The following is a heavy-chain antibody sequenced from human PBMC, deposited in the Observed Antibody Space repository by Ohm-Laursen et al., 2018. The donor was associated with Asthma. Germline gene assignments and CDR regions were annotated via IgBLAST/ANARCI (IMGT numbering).Heavy chain of an antibody. CDR2: ITSYSSTT. V-gene: IGHV3-48*01. D-gene: IGHD1-1*01. Sequence: SLRLSCSASGFTFSSYSMNWVRQAPGKGLEWVSDITSYSSTTYYADSVKGRFTIPRDNAKNSLYLQMNSLRAQDTAVYYCAVRTTSAGFDVWGQGTTVTVSS. J-gene: IGHJ6*02. CDR1: GFTFSSYS. CDR3: AVRTTSAGFDV.